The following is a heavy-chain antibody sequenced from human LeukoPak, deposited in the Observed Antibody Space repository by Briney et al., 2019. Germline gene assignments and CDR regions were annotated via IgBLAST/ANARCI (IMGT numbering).Heavy chain of an antibody. V-gene: IGHV5-51*01. CDR2: IYPGDSDT. Sequence: GESLKISCKGSGYSFTSYWIGWVRQMPGKGLEWMGIIYPGDSDTRYSPSFKGQVTISADKSISTAYLQWSSLKASDTAMYYCARLKSIAARYNWFDPWGQGTLVTVSS. J-gene: IGHJ5*02. CDR1: GYSFTSYW. D-gene: IGHD6-6*01. CDR3: ARLKSIAARYNWFDP.